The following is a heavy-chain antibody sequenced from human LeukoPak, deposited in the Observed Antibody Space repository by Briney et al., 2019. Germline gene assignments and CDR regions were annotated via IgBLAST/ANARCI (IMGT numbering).Heavy chain of an antibody. Sequence: PGGSLRLSCAASEFTFSSYAMHWVRQAPGKGLEWVAVISYDGSNKYYADSVKGRFTISRDNSKNTLYLQMNSLRAEDTAVYYCARGLYYYDSSGYYGNAFDIWGQGTMVTVSS. CDR2: ISYDGSNK. J-gene: IGHJ3*02. D-gene: IGHD3-22*01. CDR1: EFTFSSYA. V-gene: IGHV3-30-3*01. CDR3: ARGLYYYDSSGYYGNAFDI.